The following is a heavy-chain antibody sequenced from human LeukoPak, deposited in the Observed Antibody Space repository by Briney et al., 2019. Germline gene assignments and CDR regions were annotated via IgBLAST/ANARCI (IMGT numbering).Heavy chain of an antibody. CDR1: GDSISSSSYY. Sequence: PSETLSLTSTVSGDSISSSSYYWGWIRQPPGKELEWIGSIYYSGSTYYNPSLNSRVTISVDTSKNQFSLKLSSVTAADTAVYYCARDYLGGNPDAFDIWGQGTMVTVSS. CDR2: IYYSGST. J-gene: IGHJ3*02. V-gene: IGHV4-39*07. D-gene: IGHD4-23*01. CDR3: ARDYLGGNPDAFDI.